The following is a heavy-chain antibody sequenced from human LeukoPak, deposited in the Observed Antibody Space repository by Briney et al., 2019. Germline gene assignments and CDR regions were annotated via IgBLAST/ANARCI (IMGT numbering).Heavy chain of an antibody. CDR3: AKDQGDSYNYPNWLDP. CDR1: GFTFSSYG. Sequence: GGSLRLSCAASGFTFSSYGMHWVRQAPGKGLEWVAIISYDGSNKYYADSVKGRLTISRDNSKNTLYLQMNSLRAEDTAVYYCAKDQGDSYNYPNWLDPWGQGTLVTVSS. CDR2: ISYDGSNK. D-gene: IGHD5-24*01. J-gene: IGHJ5*02. V-gene: IGHV3-30*18.